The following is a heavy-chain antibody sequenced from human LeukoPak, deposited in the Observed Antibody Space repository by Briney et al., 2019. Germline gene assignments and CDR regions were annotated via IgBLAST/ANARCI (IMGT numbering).Heavy chain of an antibody. V-gene: IGHV4-31*03. CDR2: IYHSGST. D-gene: IGHD3-22*01. CDR1: GGSISSGGYY. J-gene: IGHJ4*02. CDR3: AREVVSSGYYYYFDY. Sequence: SETLSLTCTVSGGSISSGGYYWSWIRQHPGKGLEWIGYIYHSGSTYYNPSLKSRVTISVDTSKNQFSLKLSSVTAADTAVYYCAREVVSSGYYYYFDYWGQGTLVTVSS.